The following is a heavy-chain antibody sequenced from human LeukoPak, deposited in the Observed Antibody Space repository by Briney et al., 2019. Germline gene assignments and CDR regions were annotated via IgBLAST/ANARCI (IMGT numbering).Heavy chain of an antibody. CDR2: ISGSGGST. Sequence: GGSLRLSCAASGFTFSSYAMTWVRQAPGKGLEWVSAISGSGGSTYYADSVKGRITISRDNSKNTLYLQMNSLRAEDTAVYYCAKYPAGRFHYYFDYWGQGTLVTVSS. CDR1: GFTFSSYA. J-gene: IGHJ4*02. V-gene: IGHV3-23*01. CDR3: AKYPAGRFHYYFDY.